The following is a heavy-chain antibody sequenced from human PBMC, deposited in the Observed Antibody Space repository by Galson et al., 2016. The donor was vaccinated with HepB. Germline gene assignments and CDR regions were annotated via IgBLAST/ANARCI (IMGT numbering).Heavy chain of an antibody. J-gene: IGHJ4*02. V-gene: IGHV2-5*02. CDR2: IYWDDDT. Sequence: PALVKPTQTLTLTCSFSGFSLTTFGVGVGWLRQPPGKPLEWLALIYWDDDTRYSPSLKSRLTLTKDTSKNQVVLSVTNMDTVDIATYYCARSDRYFFDYWGQATLVTVTS. CDR3: ARSDRYFFDY. D-gene: IGHD1-14*01. CDR1: GFSLTTFGVG.